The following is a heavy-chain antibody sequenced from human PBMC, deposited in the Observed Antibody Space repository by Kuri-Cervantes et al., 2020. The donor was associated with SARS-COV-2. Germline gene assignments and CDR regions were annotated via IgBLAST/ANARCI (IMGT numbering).Heavy chain of an antibody. V-gene: IGHV4-59*11. D-gene: IGHD3-3*01. CDR3: ARSMGNFWSGYYAAYYYYYMDV. CDR1: GGSISSHY. Sequence: SETLSLTCTVSGGSISSHYWSWIRQPPGKGLEWIGYIYYSGSTNYNPSLKSRVTISVDTSKNQFSLKLSSVTAADTAVYYCARSMGNFWSGYYAAYYYYYMDVWGKGTTVTVSS. CDR2: IYYSGST. J-gene: IGHJ6*03.